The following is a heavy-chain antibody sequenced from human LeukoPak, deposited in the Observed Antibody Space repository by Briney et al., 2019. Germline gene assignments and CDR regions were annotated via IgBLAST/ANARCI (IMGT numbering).Heavy chain of an antibody. D-gene: IGHD3-16*01. CDR2: IIPIFGTA. CDR3: TTRACHAGGCSSSFYYYYGLHF. Sequence: SVKVSCKASGNSISNYAVSWVRQAPGQGFEWVGGIIPIFGTADYAQKFQGRVTITADQSTSTTYMALSSLKSEDTATYYCTTRACHAGGCSSSFYYYYGLHFWGQGTTVSVSS. J-gene: IGHJ6*02. V-gene: IGHV1-69*13. CDR1: GNSISNYA.